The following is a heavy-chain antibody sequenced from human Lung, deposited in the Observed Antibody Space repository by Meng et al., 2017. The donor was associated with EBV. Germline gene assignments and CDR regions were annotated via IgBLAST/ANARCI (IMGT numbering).Heavy chain of an antibody. CDR3: AATVNDGYFDY. J-gene: IGHJ4*02. Sequence: QVQLVGSGPGLVTPSHPLSLTCTLSGASISSGGDYWSWIRQHPGKGLRWFGYIYCSGSTYFIPSLKSRVTISEDTSKNQFSLKLSSVTAADTALYFCAATVNDGYFDYWGQGTLVTVSS. CDR1: GASISSGGDY. CDR2: IYCSGST. D-gene: IGHD4-11*01. V-gene: IGHV4-31*03.